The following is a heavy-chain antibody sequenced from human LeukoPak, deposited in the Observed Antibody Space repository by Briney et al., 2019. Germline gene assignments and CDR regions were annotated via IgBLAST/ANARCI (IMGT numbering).Heavy chain of an antibody. CDR3: ASFGGVYYYDSSGYYSDY. Sequence: PSETLSLTCSVSGGSIRSSIYYWGWIRQSPGKGLEWIGSIYYSGSTYYNPSLKSRVTISVDTSKNQFSLKLSSVTAADTAVYYCASFGGVYYYDSSGYYSDYWGQGTLVTVSS. D-gene: IGHD3-22*01. J-gene: IGHJ4*02. V-gene: IGHV4-39*07. CDR2: IYYSGST. CDR1: GGSIRSSIYY.